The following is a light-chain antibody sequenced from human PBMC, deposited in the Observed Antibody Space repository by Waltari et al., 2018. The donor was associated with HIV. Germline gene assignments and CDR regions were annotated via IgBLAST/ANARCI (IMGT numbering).Light chain of an antibody. CDR2: EVS. CDR3: GSYTATNSMM. CDR1: TSHAASFAY. Sequence: QSALTQPAYVSGSPGQSITISCTGPTSHAASFAYVSWYQQHPGKVPTLIIDEVSFRASGVSNRFSASKSGNTTSLTISGLQAEDEAVYYCGSYTATNSMMFGGGTKLTVL. V-gene: IGLV2-14*01. J-gene: IGLJ3*02.